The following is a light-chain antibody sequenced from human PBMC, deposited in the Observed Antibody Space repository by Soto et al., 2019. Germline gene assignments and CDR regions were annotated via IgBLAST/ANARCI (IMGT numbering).Light chain of an antibody. CDR1: QGISSY. J-gene: IGKJ5*01. CDR3: QQLNTYPIT. Sequence: IQLTQSPSSLSASVGDRVTILSRPSQGISSYLAWYQQKPGKAPKLLIYGASTLEGGVPFRFSGSGSGTDFTLIISSVQPEDFATYYCQQLNTYPITFGQGTRLEIK. V-gene: IGKV1-9*01. CDR2: GAS.